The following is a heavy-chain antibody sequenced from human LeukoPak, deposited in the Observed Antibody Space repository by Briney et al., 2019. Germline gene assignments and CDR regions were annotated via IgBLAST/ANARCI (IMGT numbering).Heavy chain of an antibody. CDR1: GGSFSGYY. CDR2: INHSGST. V-gene: IGHV4-34*01. CDR3: AAKGYCSGGSCYRGPLAEYFQH. D-gene: IGHD2-15*01. Sequence: SETLSLTCAVYGGSFSGYYWSWIRQPPGKGLEWIGEINHSGSTNYNPSLKSRVTISVDTSKNQFSLKLSSVTAADTAVYYCAAKGYCSGGSCYRGPLAEYFQHWGQGTLVTVSS. J-gene: IGHJ1*01.